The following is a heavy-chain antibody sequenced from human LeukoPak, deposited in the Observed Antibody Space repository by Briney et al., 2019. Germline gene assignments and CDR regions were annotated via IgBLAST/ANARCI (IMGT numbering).Heavy chain of an antibody. CDR3: AKDLRISY. J-gene: IGHJ4*02. V-gene: IGHV3-23*01. D-gene: IGHD1-14*01. CDR2: ISGSGGTT. CDR1: GFTFSTYG. Sequence: GGSLRLSCAASGFTFSTYGMSWVRQAPGKGLEWVSTISGSGGTTYYADSVKGRFTISRDNSKNTLYLQMNSLRAEDTAVYYCAKDLRISYWGQRTLVTVSA.